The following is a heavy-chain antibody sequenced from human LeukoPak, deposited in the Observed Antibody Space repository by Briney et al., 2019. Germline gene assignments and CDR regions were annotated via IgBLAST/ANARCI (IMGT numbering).Heavy chain of an antibody. Sequence: GGSLRLSCAVSGFTFSRHWMSWVRQAPGKGLEWLANIKQDGSEKYYVDSVEGRFTISRDNAKNSLYLQMNSLRAEDTAVYYCARSYYGSGTSYGMDVWGQGTAVTVSS. J-gene: IGHJ6*02. CDR1: GFTFSRHW. CDR2: IKQDGSEK. CDR3: ARSYYGSGTSYGMDV. D-gene: IGHD3-10*01. V-gene: IGHV3-7*01.